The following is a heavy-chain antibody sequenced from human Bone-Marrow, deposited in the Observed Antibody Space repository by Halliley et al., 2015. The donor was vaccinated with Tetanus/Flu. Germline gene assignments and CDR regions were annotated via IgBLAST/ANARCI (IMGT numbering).Heavy chain of an antibody. V-gene: IGHV4-34*01. D-gene: IGHD5-12*01. Sequence: TLSLTCAVYGESFSGYYWNWIRQPPGKGLEWIGEINHSGSTNYNPSLESRVTMSLDTSNNQFSLKLTSVTAADTAVYYCASSIVSTSAGNWFDPWGQGTLVTVSS. CDR2: INHSGST. CDR1: GESFSGYY. J-gene: IGHJ5*02. CDR3: ASSIVSTSAGNWFDP.